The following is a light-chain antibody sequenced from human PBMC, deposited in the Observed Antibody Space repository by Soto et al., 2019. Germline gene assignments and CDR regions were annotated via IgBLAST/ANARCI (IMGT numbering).Light chain of an antibody. CDR1: QSVSSN. J-gene: IGKJ1*01. CDR3: QQYNNLQT. CDR2: GAS. Sequence: EIVMTQSPATLSVSPGERATLSCRASQSVSSNLAWYQQKPGQAPRLLIYGASTRATGIPARFSGSGSGTEFTLTISSLQSEDVAVYYCQQYNNLQTFGQGTKVEIK. V-gene: IGKV3-15*01.